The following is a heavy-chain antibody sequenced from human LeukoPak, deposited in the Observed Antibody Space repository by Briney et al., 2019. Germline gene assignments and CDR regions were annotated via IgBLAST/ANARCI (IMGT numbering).Heavy chain of an antibody. V-gene: IGHV3-48*01. J-gene: IGHJ4*02. D-gene: IGHD2/OR15-2a*01. Sequence: GGSLRLSCAASGFTFSSYSMNWVRQAPGKGLEWVSYISSSSSTIYYADSVKGRFTLSIDDSKNSLYLQMNSLKTEDTALYYCGRAGSFSPIEYWGQGTLVTVSS. CDR3: GRAGSFSPIEY. CDR1: GFTFSSYS. CDR2: ISSSSSTI.